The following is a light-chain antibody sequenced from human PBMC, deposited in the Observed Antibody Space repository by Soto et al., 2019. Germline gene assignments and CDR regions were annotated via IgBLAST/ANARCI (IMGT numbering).Light chain of an antibody. CDR2: DVS. CDR1: SSDVGSYNY. CDR3: SSYTTSSTNVV. V-gene: IGLV2-14*01. J-gene: IGLJ2*01. Sequence: QSALTQPASVSGSPGQSITISCTGTSSDVGSYNYVSWYQQYPGKAPKLMIYDVSNRPSGVSYRFSGSKSGNTASLTISGRQDADEADYYCSSYTTSSTNVVFGGGTKLTVL.